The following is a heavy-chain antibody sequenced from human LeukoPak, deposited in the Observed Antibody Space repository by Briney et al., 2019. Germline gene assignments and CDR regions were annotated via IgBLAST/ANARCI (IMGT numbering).Heavy chain of an antibody. Sequence: GGSLRLSCAASGFTFNTYSVNWIRQAPGKGLEWVSYISSSSATIYYADSVKGRFTISRDNAKNSLYLQMNSLRAEDTALYYCARDRGYFFDYWGRGTLVTVSS. CDR2: ISSSSATI. CDR1: GFTFNTYS. D-gene: IGHD3-10*01. J-gene: IGHJ4*02. V-gene: IGHV3-48*01. CDR3: ARDRGYFFDY.